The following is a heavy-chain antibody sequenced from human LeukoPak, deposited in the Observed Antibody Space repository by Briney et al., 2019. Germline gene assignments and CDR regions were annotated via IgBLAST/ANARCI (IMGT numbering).Heavy chain of an antibody. V-gene: IGHV3-23*01. CDR3: ANWRHYVGIRPGSRDAFDI. CDR1: GFTFSSYA. CDR2: ISGSGGST. D-gene: IGHD4-17*01. Sequence: GGSLRLSCAASGFTFSSYAMSWVRQAPGKGLEWVSAISGSGGSTYYADSVKGRFTISRDNSKNTLYLQMNSLRAEDTAVYYCANWRHYVGIRPGSRDAFDIWGQGTMVTVSS. J-gene: IGHJ3*02.